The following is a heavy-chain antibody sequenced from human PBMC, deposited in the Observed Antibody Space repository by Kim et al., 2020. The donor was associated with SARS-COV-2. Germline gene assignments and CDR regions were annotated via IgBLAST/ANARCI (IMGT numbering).Heavy chain of an antibody. CDR1: SGFTASGFTFSNHG. J-gene: IGHJ4*02. Sequence: GGSLRLSCAASGFTASGFTFSNHGMHWVRQAPGKGLEWVAIFSHDGSSRYYADSVKGRFTISRDNSQNIIYLEMNSLREEDTAVYYCAKEAGDFWSGFNYACDYWGQGTLVPVSS. CDR2: FSHDGSSR. CDR3: AKEAGDFWSGFNYACDY. D-gene: IGHD3-3*01. V-gene: IGHV3-30*18.